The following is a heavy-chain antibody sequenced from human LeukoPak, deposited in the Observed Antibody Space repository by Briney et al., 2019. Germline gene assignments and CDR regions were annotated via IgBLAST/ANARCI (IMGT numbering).Heavy chain of an antibody. V-gene: IGHV1-69*04. CDR3: AREMVGATYYFDY. D-gene: IGHD1-26*01. J-gene: IGHJ4*02. CDR2: IIPILGIT. Sequence: SVKVSCKASGGTFSSYAISWVRQAPGQGLEWMGRIIPILGITNYAQKFQGRVTITADKSTSTAYMELSSLRSEDTAVYYCAREMVGATYYFDYWGQGTLVTVSS. CDR1: GGTFSSYA.